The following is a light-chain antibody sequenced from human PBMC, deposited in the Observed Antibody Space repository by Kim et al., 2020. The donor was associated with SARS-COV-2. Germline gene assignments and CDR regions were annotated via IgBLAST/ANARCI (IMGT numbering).Light chain of an antibody. Sequence: PVKEVTGLCSGSNTSSGSNTGTWYQQPPGAAPQLLCYGEELRPARVPDRFSGSKAGTAASLAISGLQSEDEADYYCATHDESQVVFGGGTQLTVL. V-gene: IGLV1-44*01. J-gene: IGLJ3*02. CDR1: NTSSGSNT. CDR3: ATHDESQVV. CDR2: GEE.